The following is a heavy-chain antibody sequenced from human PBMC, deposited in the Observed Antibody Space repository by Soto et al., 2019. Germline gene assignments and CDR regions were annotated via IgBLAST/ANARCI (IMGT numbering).Heavy chain of an antibody. D-gene: IGHD2-15*01. J-gene: IGHJ3*02. CDR3: ARSVGGYCSGGSCYGGDTLGAFDI. CDR2: ISAYNGNT. CDR1: GYIFTSYG. Sequence: GASVKVSCKASGYIFTSYGISWVRQAPGQGLEWMGWISAYNGNTNYAQKLQGRVTMTTDTSTSTAYMELRSLRSDDTAVYYCARSVGGYCSGGSCYGGDTLGAFDIWGQGTMVTVSS. V-gene: IGHV1-18*01.